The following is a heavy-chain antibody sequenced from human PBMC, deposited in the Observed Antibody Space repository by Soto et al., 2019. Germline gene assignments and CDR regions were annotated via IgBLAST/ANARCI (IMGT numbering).Heavy chain of an antibody. D-gene: IGHD6-13*01. CDR1: GYTFTSYA. CDR3: ARDAREYSSSWQNWFDP. CDR2: INAGNGNT. Sequence: ASVKVSCKASGYTFTSYAMHWGRQAPGQRLEWMGWINAGNGNTKYSQKFQGRVTITRDTSASTAYMELSSLRSEDTAVYYCARDAREYSSSWQNWFDPWGQGTLVTVSS. J-gene: IGHJ5*02. V-gene: IGHV1-3*01.